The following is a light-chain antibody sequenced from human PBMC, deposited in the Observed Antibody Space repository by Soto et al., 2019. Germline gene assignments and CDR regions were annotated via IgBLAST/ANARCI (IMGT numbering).Light chain of an antibody. CDR2: GAS. J-gene: IGKJ4*01. Sequence: EIVLTQPPGTLSLSPGERATLSCRASQSVSSSYLAWCQQKPGQAPRLLIYGASTRATGIPDRFSGSGSGTDFTLTINRLEPEDFAVYYCQQYGSSPLTFGGGTKVEIK. CDR1: QSVSSSY. CDR3: QQYGSSPLT. V-gene: IGKV3-20*01.